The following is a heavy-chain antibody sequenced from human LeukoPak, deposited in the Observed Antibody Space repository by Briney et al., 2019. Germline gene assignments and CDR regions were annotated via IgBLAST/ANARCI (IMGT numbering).Heavy chain of an antibody. J-gene: IGHJ4*02. CDR3: AKEGIRVTGPDY. V-gene: IGHV3-23*01. CDR1: GFTFKIYG. D-gene: IGHD6-19*01. CDR2: INPNGGNT. Sequence: GGSLRLSCAACGFTFKIYGMSWVRQAPGKGLEWVSGINPNGGNTYYADSVKGRFSIFRDNSKYTLYLQMSSLRVEDTAVYYCAKEGIRVTGPDYWGQGNLVTVSS.